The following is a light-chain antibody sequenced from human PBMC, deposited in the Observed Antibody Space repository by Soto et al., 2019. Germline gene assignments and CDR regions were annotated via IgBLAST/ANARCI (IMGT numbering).Light chain of an antibody. CDR1: TSNIGSYT. CDR3: ASWDDSLNGVV. Sequence: QSVLTQPPSASGTPGQRVTISCSGSTSNIGSYTVNWYHHLPGTAPKLLIYSHNQRPSGVPDRFSGSRSGTSASLAISGLQSDDEADYSCASWDDSLNGVVFGGGTKLTVL. J-gene: IGLJ2*01. V-gene: IGLV1-44*01. CDR2: SHN.